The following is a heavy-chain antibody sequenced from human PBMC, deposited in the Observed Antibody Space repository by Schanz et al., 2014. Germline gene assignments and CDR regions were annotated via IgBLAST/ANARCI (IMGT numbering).Heavy chain of an antibody. J-gene: IGHJ4*02. CDR1: GFTVRLNH. V-gene: IGHV3-66*01. CDR3: AGVHHYDTCGWGYIDC. Sequence: EGQLSESGGGLVQPGGSLRLSCAVSGFTVRLNHMSWVRQAPGKGLEWVSVIDSCIGAYYTDAVKDRLTVSRDKSKNTVYLQRNRLRAEDTAVYHSAGVHHYDTCGWGYIDCWGQGALVTVSS. D-gene: IGHD6-19*01. CDR2: IDSCIGA.